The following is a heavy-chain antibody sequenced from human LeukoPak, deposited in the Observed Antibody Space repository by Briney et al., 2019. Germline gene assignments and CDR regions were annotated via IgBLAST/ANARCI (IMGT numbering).Heavy chain of an antibody. CDR1: GYSFTSYW. Sequence: RGESLKISCKASGYSFTSYWIGWVRQMPGKGLEWMGIIDPSDSETRYTPSFQGQVTISVDKSLTTADLQWNSLKASDTAMYYCARQTGMGRSGDYWGQGTLVTVSS. V-gene: IGHV5-51*01. CDR3: ARQTGMGRSGDY. CDR2: IDPSDSET. J-gene: IGHJ4*02. D-gene: IGHD7-27*01.